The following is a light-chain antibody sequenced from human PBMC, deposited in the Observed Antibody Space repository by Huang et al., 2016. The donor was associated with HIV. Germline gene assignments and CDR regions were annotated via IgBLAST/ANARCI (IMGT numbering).Light chain of an antibody. CDR3: QQYNKWPT. Sequence: EIVMTQSPGTLSVSPGERATLSCRASQSVSSSLAWYQQRPGQAPSLLIYDASRRPTDIPTRFSGSGSGTEFTLTISSLQSEDFALYYCQQYNKWPTFGQGTKVEIK. J-gene: IGKJ1*01. CDR2: DAS. V-gene: IGKV3-15*01. CDR1: QSVSSS.